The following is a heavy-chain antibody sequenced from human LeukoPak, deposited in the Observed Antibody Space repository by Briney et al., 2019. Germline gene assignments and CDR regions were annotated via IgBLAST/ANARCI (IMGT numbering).Heavy chain of an antibody. CDR2: ISYDGSNK. CDR3: AMPDYYDSSGYNFQYFQH. Sequence: PGGSLRLSCAASVFTFSSYAMHWVRQAPGKGLEWVAVISYDGSNKYYADSVKGRFTISRDNSKNTLYLQMNSLRAEDTAVYYCAMPDYYDSSGYNFQYFQHWGQGTLVTVSS. V-gene: IGHV3-30-3*01. J-gene: IGHJ1*01. D-gene: IGHD3-22*01. CDR1: VFTFSSYA.